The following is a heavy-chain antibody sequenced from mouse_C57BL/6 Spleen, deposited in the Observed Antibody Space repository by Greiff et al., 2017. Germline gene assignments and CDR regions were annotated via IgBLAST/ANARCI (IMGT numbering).Heavy chain of an antibody. V-gene: IGHV1-64*01. CDR3: ARVLRVPRAMDY. CDR2: IHPNSGST. J-gene: IGHJ4*01. Sequence: VQLQQSGAELVKPGASVKLSCKASGYTFTSYWMHWVKQRPGQGLEWIGMIHPNSGSTNYNEKFKSKATLTVDKSSSTAYMQLSSLTSEDSAVYYCARVLRVPRAMDYWGQGTSVTVSS. D-gene: IGHD1-1*01. CDR1: GYTFTSYW.